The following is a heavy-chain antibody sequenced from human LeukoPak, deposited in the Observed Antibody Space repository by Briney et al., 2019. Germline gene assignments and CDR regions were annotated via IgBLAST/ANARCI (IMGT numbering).Heavy chain of an antibody. CDR2: IWYDGSNK. CDR1: GFTFSSYG. Sequence: GSLRLSCAASGFTFSSYGMHWVRQAPGKGLEWVAVIWYDGSNKYYADSVKGRFTISRDNSKNTLYLQMNSLRAEDTAVYYCARGGTWELLDDFDYWGQGTLVTVSS. V-gene: IGHV3-33*01. D-gene: IGHD1-26*01. CDR3: ARGGTWELLDDFDY. J-gene: IGHJ4*02.